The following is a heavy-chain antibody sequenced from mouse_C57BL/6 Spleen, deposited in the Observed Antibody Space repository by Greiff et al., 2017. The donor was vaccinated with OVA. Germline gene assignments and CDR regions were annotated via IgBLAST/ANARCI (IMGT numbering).Heavy chain of an antibody. CDR2: IRSKSNNYAT. CDR3: VRQMGYGSSYYYAMDY. CDR1: GFSFNTYA. D-gene: IGHD1-1*01. V-gene: IGHV10-1*01. Sequence: EVMLVESGGGLVQPKGSLKLSCAASGFSFNTYAMNWVRQAPGKGLEWVARIRSKSNNYATYYADSVKDRFTISRDDSESMLYLQMNNLKTEDTAMYYCVRQMGYGSSYYYAMDYWGQGTSVTVSS. J-gene: IGHJ4*01.